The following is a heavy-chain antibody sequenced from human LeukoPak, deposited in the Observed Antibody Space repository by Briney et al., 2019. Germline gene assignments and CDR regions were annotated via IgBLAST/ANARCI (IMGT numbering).Heavy chain of an antibody. V-gene: IGHV3-23*01. CDR3: AKKVGGYSYGYERLDRYYYYYGMDV. CDR1: GFTFSSYA. Sequence: SGGSLRLSCAASGFTFSSYAMSWVRQAPGKGLEWVSAISGSGGSTYYADSVKGRFTISRDNSKNTLYLQMNSLIAEDTAVYYCAKKVGGYSYGYERLDRYYYYYGMDVWGQGTTVTVSS. D-gene: IGHD5-18*01. J-gene: IGHJ6*02. CDR2: ISGSGGST.